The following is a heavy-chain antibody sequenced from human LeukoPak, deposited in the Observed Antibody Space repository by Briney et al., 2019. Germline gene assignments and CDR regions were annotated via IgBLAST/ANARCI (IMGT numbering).Heavy chain of an antibody. Sequence: SVKVSCKASGGTFTSYAISWVRQAPGQGLEWMGRITPIVGLANYAQKFQGRVTFIADKSTSTSYMNLSGLRSEDTALYYCAGGRDGHDDYWGQGTLVTVSS. J-gene: IGHJ4*02. V-gene: IGHV1-69*04. CDR1: GGTFTSYA. CDR2: ITPIVGLA. D-gene: IGHD3-16*01. CDR3: AGGRDGHDDY.